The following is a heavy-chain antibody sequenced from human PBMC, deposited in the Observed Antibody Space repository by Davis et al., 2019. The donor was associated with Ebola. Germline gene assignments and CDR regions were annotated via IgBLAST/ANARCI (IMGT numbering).Heavy chain of an antibody. CDR3: AREGYGDYGGVFDMDV. CDR1: GYTFTGYY. CDR2: INPNSGGT. V-gene: IGHV1-2*02. J-gene: IGHJ6*02. D-gene: IGHD4-17*01. Sequence: ASVKVSCKASGYTFTGYYMHWVRQAPGQGLEWMGWINPNSGGTNYAQKFQGRVTMTRDTSISTAYMELSRLRSDDTAVYYCAREGYGDYGGVFDMDVWGQGTTVTVSS.